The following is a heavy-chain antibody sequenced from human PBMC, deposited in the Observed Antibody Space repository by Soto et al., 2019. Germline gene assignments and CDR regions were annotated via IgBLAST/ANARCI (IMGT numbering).Heavy chain of an antibody. CDR1: GDSISSYS. CDR2: IHYNGNT. Sequence: PSETLSLTCTVSGDSISSYSWIWIRQPPGKGLEWIGNIHYNGNTKYNPSLKSRVTMSVDTSKNQFSLKLISVTAADTAVYYCAREGNLGRWLQPLDYWGQGTLVTVSS. CDR3: AREGNLGRWLQPLDY. V-gene: IGHV4-59*01. J-gene: IGHJ4*02. D-gene: IGHD5-12*01.